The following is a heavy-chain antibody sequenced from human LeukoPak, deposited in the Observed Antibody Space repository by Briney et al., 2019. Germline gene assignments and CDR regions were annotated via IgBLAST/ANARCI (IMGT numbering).Heavy chain of an antibody. CDR3: ARDYVYDSSGYYYFDY. CDR2: IRYDGSNK. D-gene: IGHD3-22*01. J-gene: IGHJ4*02. V-gene: IGHV3-30*02. Sequence: PGGSLRLSCAASGFTFSSYGMHWVRQAPGKGLEWVAFIRYDGSNKYYADSVKGRFTISRDNAKNSLYLQMNSLRAEDTAVYYCARDYVYDSSGYYYFDYWGQGTLVTVSS. CDR1: GFTFSSYG.